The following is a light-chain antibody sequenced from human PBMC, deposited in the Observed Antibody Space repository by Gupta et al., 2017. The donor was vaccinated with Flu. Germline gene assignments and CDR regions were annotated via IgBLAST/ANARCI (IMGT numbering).Light chain of an antibody. CDR3: QQSYNTPPT. Sequence: DIPMTQSSASLSASVGDRVTITCRASQSISNFLNWYQQKPGKAPKLLIYAASSLQSGVPSRFSGSGSETDFTLTISSLQPEDFATYFCQQSYNTPPTFGQGTKVEIK. J-gene: IGKJ1*01. CDR2: AAS. CDR1: QSISNF. V-gene: IGKV1-39*01.